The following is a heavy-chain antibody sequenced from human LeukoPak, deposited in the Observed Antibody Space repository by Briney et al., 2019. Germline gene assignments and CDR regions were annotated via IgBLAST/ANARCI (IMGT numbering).Heavy chain of an antibody. CDR1: RFTFSRDW. J-gene: IGHJ4*02. CDR3: ARSMYCGGDCYYYFDY. CDR2: INSDGTII. Sequence: GRSLRLSCAASRFTFSRDWMHWVRQAPGKGLVWVSGINSDGTIIAYAGSVKGRFTISRDNAKNTLYLQMNSLRADDTAVYYCARSMYCGGDCYYYFDYWGQGTLVTVAS. D-gene: IGHD2-21*02. V-gene: IGHV3-74*01.